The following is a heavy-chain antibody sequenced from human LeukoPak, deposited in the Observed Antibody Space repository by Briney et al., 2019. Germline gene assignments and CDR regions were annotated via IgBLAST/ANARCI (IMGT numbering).Heavy chain of an antibody. Sequence: GGSLRLSCAASRFTLSTYWMSWVRQAPGKGLEWVSAISGSGGSTYYADSVKGRFTISRDNSKNTLYLQMNSLRAEDTAVYYCASSGGSCCNWFDPWGQGTLVTVSS. J-gene: IGHJ5*02. CDR1: RFTLSTYW. CDR3: ASSGGSCCNWFDP. CDR2: ISGSGGST. V-gene: IGHV3-23*01. D-gene: IGHD2-15*01.